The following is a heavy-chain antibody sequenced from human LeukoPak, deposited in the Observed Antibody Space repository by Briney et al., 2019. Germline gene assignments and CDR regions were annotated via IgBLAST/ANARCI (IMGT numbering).Heavy chain of an antibody. V-gene: IGHV1-24*01. CDR2: FDPEDGET. Sequence: GASVKVSCKVSGYTLTELSMHWVRQAPGKGLEWMGGFDPEDGETIYAQKFQGRVTMTETTSTDTAYMELSSLRSEGTAVYYCATVAYCGGDCYSYYYYYMDVWGKGTTVTVSS. J-gene: IGHJ6*03. CDR3: ATVAYCGGDCYSYYYYYMDV. CDR1: GYTLTELS. D-gene: IGHD2-21*02.